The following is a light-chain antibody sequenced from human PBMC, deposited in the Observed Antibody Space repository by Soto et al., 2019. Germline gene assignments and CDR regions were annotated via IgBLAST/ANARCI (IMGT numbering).Light chain of an antibody. V-gene: IGLV2-18*02. CDR3: TSYTSSSTYV. J-gene: IGLJ1*01. CDR1: SSDVGSYNR. Sequence: QSVLTQPPSVSGSPGQSVTISCPGNSSDVGSYNRVSWYQQSPGTAPKLMIYGVTNRPSGVPDRFSGSKSGNTASLTISGLQAEDEADSYCTSYTSSSTYVFGTGTKVTV. CDR2: GVT.